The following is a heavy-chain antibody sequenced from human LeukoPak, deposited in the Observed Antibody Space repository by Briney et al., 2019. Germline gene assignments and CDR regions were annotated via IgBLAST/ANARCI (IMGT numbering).Heavy chain of an antibody. D-gene: IGHD3-10*01. J-gene: IGHJ4*02. V-gene: IGHV4-59*02. Sequence: SETLSLTCTVSGGSVSSYYWSWIRQPPGKGLEWIGYIYYSGSTNYNPSLKSRVTISVDMSKNQFSLKLTSVTAADTAVYYCARELRGVGLDYWGQGTLVTVSS. CDR1: GGSVSSYY. CDR3: ARELRGVGLDY. CDR2: IYYSGST.